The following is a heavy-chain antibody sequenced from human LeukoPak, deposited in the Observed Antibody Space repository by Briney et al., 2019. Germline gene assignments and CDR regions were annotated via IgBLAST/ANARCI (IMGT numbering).Heavy chain of an antibody. CDR3: ARGGAVSNFDY. J-gene: IGHJ4*02. Sequence: SETLSLTCTVSGGSISGYYWSWIRQPPGKGLEWIGYIYSSGSTNYNPSLKSRVTVSVDTSKNQFSLKLSSVTAADTAMYYCARGGAVSNFDYWGQGTLVTVSS. D-gene: IGHD1-26*01. V-gene: IGHV4-59*01. CDR2: IYSSGST. CDR1: GGSISGYY.